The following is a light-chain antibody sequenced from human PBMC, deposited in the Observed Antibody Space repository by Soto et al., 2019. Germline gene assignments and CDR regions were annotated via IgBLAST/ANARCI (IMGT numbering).Light chain of an antibody. CDR1: HSVSSTY. V-gene: IGKV3-20*01. Sequence: EIVLTQSPGTLSLSPGERATLSCGASHSVSSTYLAWYQQKPGQAPRLLIHGASSRATGVPDRFSGRGSGTDFTLTISSLQPEDVATYYCQKFNSVPTFGGGTKVEI. CDR2: GAS. CDR3: QKFNSVPT. J-gene: IGKJ4*01.